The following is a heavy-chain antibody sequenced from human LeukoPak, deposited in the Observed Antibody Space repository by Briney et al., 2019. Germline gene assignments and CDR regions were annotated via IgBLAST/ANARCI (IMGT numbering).Heavy chain of an antibody. D-gene: IGHD2-2*01. Sequence: GRSLRLSCAASGFTFSSYAMHWVRQAPGKGLEWVAVISYDGSNKYYADSVKGRFTISRDNSKNTLYLQMNSLRAEDTAVYYCAREGYCSSTSCYGNAFDIWGQGAMVTVSS. J-gene: IGHJ3*02. CDR3: AREGYCSSTSCYGNAFDI. CDR1: GFTFSSYA. V-gene: IGHV3-30*04. CDR2: ISYDGSNK.